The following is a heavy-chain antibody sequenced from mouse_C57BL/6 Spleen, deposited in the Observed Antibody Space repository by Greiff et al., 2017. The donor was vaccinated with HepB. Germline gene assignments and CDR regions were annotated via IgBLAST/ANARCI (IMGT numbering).Heavy chain of an antibody. CDR3: ARPYYYGSSPVAY. J-gene: IGHJ3*01. CDR1: GFTFSDYG. D-gene: IGHD1-1*01. CDR2: ISSGSSTI. V-gene: IGHV5-17*01. Sequence: DVQLVESGGGLVKPGGSLKLSCAASGFTFSDYGMHWVRQAPEKGLEWVAYISSGSSTIYYADTVKGRFTISRDNAKNTLFLQMTSLRSEDTAMYYCARPYYYGSSPVAYWGQGTLVTVSA.